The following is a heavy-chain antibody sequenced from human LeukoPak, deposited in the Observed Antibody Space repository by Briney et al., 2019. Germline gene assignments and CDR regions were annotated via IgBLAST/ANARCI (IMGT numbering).Heavy chain of an antibody. CDR1: GYTFTSYY. J-gene: IGHJ4*02. D-gene: IGHD6-19*01. Sequence: ASVKVSCKASGYTFTSYYTHWVRQAPGQGLEWMGIINPSGGSTSYAQKFQGRVTMTRDTSTSTVYMELSSLRSEDTAVYYCARPSAVAGTMDYWGQGTLVTVSS. CDR2: INPSGGST. V-gene: IGHV1-46*01. CDR3: ARPSAVAGTMDY.